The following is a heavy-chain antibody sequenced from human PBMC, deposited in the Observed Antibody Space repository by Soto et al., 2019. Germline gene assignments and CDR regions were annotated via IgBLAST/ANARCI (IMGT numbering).Heavy chain of an antibody. D-gene: IGHD1-1*01. J-gene: IGHJ6*02. Sequence: QVQLVESGGGVVQPGRSLRLSCAASGFTFSSHAMNWVRQAPGKGLEWVAVISYDGSNEYNSESVKGRFTISRDNSKNTLSLQMNSLRAEDTAMYFCARGTTTSAFSGMDVWVQGTTVTVSS. CDR1: GFTFSSHA. CDR3: ARGTTTSAFSGMDV. CDR2: ISYDGSNE. V-gene: IGHV3-30-3*01.